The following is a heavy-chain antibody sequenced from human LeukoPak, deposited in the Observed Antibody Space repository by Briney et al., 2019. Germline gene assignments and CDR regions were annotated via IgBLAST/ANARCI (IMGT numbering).Heavy chain of an antibody. Sequence: ASVKVSCKVSGYTLTELSMHWVRQAPGKGLEWMGGFDPEDGETIYAQKFQGRVTITEDTSTDTAYMELSSLRSEDTAVYYCATPMGASGDYWGQGTLVTVSS. J-gene: IGHJ4*02. CDR1: GYTLTELS. V-gene: IGHV1-24*01. CDR2: FDPEDGET. CDR3: ATPMGASGDY. D-gene: IGHD1-26*01.